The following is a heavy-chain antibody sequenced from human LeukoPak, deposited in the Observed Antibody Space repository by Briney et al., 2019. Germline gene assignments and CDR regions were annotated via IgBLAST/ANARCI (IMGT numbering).Heavy chain of an antibody. D-gene: IGHD3-22*01. J-gene: IGHJ4*02. CDR3: ARRTQGWLLLSNFDY. Sequence: SETLSLTCAVYGGSFSGYYWSWIRQPPGKGLELIGEINHSGSTNYNPSLKSRVTISVDTSKNQFSLKLSSVTAADTAVYYCARRTQGWLLLSNFDYWGQGTLVTVSS. CDR2: INHSGST. V-gene: IGHV4-34*01. CDR1: GGSFSGYY.